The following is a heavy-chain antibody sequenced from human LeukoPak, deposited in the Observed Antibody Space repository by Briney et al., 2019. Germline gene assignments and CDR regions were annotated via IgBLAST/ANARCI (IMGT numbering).Heavy chain of an antibody. V-gene: IGHV4-59*12. D-gene: IGHD3-22*01. CDR2: IYYTGST. CDR3: ARKPIVNSAWYYFDY. Sequence: SETLSLTCTVSGGSISSYYWSWIRQPPGKGLEWIGYIYYTGSTNYNPSLKSRVTISVDTSKNQFSLKLSSVTAADTAVYYCARKPIVNSAWYYFDYWGQGTLVTVSS. CDR1: GGSISSYY. J-gene: IGHJ4*02.